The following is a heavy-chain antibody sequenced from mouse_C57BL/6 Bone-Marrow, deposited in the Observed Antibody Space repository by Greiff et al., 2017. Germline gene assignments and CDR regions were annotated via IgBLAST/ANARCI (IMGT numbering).Heavy chain of an antibody. Sequence: QVQLKESGAELMKPGASVKLSCKASGFTFTSYWMHWVKQRPGQGLEWIGYLNPSSGYTKYTQKFKDKATLTADTSSSTAYLQLSSLTYEDSAGYYCARQDLYGSSYEAWFAYWGEGTLVTVSA. CDR1: GFTFTSYW. J-gene: IGHJ3*01. CDR2: LNPSSGYT. V-gene: IGHV1-7*01. D-gene: IGHD1-1*01. CDR3: ARQDLYGSSYEAWFAY.